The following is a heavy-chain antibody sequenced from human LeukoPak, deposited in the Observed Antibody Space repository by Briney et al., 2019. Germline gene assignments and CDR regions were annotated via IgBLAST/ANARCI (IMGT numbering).Heavy chain of an antibody. J-gene: IGHJ4*02. CDR3: ARDQYAGYDPYYFDY. D-gene: IGHD2-2*01. CDR2: IRSRTYGGTT. CDR1: GFTFGAYA. Sequence: GGSLRLSCTASGFTFGAYAMTWVRQASGKGLEWVSFIRSRTYGGTTEYAASVKGRFTISRDDSKSIAYLQMNSLKTEDTAVYYCARDQYAGYDPYYFDYWGQGTLVTVSS. V-gene: IGHV3-49*04.